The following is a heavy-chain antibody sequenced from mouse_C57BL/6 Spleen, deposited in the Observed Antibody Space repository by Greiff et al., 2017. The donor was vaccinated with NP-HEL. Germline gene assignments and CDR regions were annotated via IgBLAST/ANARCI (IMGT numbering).Heavy chain of an antibody. D-gene: IGHD4-1*01. J-gene: IGHJ2*01. CDR1: GYAFSSYW. CDR2: IYPGDGDT. Sequence: VKLMESGAELVKPGASVKISCKASGYAFSSYWMNWVKQRPGKGLEWIGQIYPGDGDTNYNGKFKGKATLTADKSSSTAYMQLSSLTSEDSAVYFCARLGEGAFDYWGQGTTLTVSS. CDR3: ARLGEGAFDY. V-gene: IGHV1-80*01.